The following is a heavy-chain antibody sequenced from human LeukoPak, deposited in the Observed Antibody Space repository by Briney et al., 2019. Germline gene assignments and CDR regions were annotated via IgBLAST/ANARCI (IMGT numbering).Heavy chain of an antibody. Sequence: SETLSLTCTVSSGSISFSYWNWIRQPPGKGLEWIGYIFYSGSTNYNPSLKSRVTISLDTSKNQFSLNLSSVTAADTAVYYCARGETYSGTFDYWGQGTLVTVSS. CDR1: SGSISFSY. J-gene: IGHJ4*02. CDR3: ARGETYSGTFDY. V-gene: IGHV4-59*01. D-gene: IGHD2-15*01. CDR2: IFYSGST.